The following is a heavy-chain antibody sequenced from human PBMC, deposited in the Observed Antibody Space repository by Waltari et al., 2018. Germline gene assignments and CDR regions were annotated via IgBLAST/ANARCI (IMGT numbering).Heavy chain of an antibody. CDR3: AKGGSRAGFDY. V-gene: IGHV1-3*04. Sequence: QVQLLQSGAEVKKPGASVTLSCKASGYTCINHGIHWVRQAPGQRLEWMGWISTGNGHARYSQKFQDRVTITSDTSATTVYMEVTTLKSEDTAVFYCAKGGSRAGFDYWGQGTLVTVSS. J-gene: IGHJ4*02. CDR1: GYTCINHG. D-gene: IGHD3-10*01. CDR2: ISTGNGHA.